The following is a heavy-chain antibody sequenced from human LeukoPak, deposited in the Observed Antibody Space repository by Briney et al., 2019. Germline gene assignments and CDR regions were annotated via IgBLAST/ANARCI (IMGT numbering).Heavy chain of an antibody. J-gene: IGHJ4*02. Sequence: GGSLRLSCAASGFTFSNYAMNWVRQAPGKGLEWVSYISSSLSTIYYADFVKGRFTISRDNAKNLLYLQMKSLRAEDTAVYYCARDLGIEAVWGQGTLVTVSS. CDR2: ISSSLSTI. CDR1: GFTFSNYA. D-gene: IGHD6-13*01. CDR3: ARDLGIEAV. V-gene: IGHV3-48*01.